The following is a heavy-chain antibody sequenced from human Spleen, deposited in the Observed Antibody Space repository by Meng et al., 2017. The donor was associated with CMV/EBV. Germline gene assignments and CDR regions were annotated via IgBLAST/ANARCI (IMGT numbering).Heavy chain of an antibody. D-gene: IGHD6-13*01. J-gene: IGHJ6*02. CDR2: IIPIFGTA. Sequence: SVKVSCKASGGTFSSYTISWVRQAPGQGLEWMGGIIPIFGTANYAQKFHGRVTITTDESTSTAYMELSSLRSEDTAVYYCASVGSSWSYYYGMDVWGQGTTVTVSS. V-gene: IGHV1-69*05. CDR3: ASVGSSWSYYYGMDV. CDR1: GGTFSSYT.